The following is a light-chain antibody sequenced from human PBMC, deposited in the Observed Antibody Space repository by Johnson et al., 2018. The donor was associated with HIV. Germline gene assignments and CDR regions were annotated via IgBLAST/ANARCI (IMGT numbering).Light chain of an antibody. V-gene: IGLV1-51*02. Sequence: QSVLTQPPSVSAAPGQKVTISCSGSSSNIGNNYASWYQQLPGTAPKILIHENNKRPSGIPDRFSGSKSGTSATLGITGLQTGDEADYYCGTWDSSLSAGRYVFGTGTKVTVL. CDR3: GTWDSSLSAGRYV. CDR2: ENN. CDR1: SSNIGNNY. J-gene: IGLJ1*01.